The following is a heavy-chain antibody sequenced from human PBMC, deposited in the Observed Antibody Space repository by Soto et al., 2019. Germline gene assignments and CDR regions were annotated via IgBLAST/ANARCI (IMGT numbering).Heavy chain of an antibody. V-gene: IGHV3-49*03. CDR1: GFTFGDYA. CDR2: IRSKAYGGTK. Sequence: GGSLRLSCTASGFTFGDYAMSWFRQAPGKGLEWVGFIRSKAYGGTKEYAASVKGRFTISRDDSKSIAYLQMNSLKTEDTAVYYCTSSSIAVADAFDIWGQGTMVTVSS. J-gene: IGHJ3*02. CDR3: TSSSIAVADAFDI. D-gene: IGHD6-19*01.